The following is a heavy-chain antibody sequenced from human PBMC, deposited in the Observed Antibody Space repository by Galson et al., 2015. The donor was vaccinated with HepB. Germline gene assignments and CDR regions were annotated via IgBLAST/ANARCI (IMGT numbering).Heavy chain of an antibody. Sequence: SLRLSCAASGFTFSSYAVSWVRQAPGKGLEWVSAISGSGGSTYYADSVKGRFTISRDNSKNTLYLQMNSLRAEDTAVYYCAKRGWYYSNNRDYYYGMDVWGQGTTVTVSS. CDR3: AKRGWYYSNNRDYYYGMDV. V-gene: IGHV3-23*01. D-gene: IGHD4-11*01. CDR2: ISGSGGST. J-gene: IGHJ6*02. CDR1: GFTFSSYA.